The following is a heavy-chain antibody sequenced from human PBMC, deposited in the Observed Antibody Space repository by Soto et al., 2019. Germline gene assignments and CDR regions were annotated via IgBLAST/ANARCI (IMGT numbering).Heavy chain of an antibody. Sequence: PGGSLRLSCAASGFTFSSYAMSWVRQPPGKGLEWVSAISGSGGSTYYADSVKGRFTISRDNSKNTLYLQMNSLRAEDTAVYYCAKGRIAAAATGYYYCGIDLWGRRPTVTVPS. D-gene: IGHD6-13*01. CDR2: ISGSGGST. V-gene: IGHV3-23*01. J-gene: IGHJ6*02. CDR3: AKGRIAAAATGYYYCGIDL. CDR1: GFTFSSYA.